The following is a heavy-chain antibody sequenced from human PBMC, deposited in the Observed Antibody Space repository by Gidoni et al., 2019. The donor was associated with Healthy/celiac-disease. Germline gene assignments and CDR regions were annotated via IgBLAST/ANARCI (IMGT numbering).Heavy chain of an antibody. J-gene: IGHJ6*03. V-gene: IGHV4-61*02. D-gene: IGHD2-2*01. CDR2: IYTSGST. Sequence: QVQLQESGPGLVKPSQTLSLTCTVSGGSISSGSYYWSRIRQPAGKGLEWIGRIYTSGSTNYNPSLKSRVTMSVDTSKNQFSLKLSSVTAADTAVYYCARGGCTSCPTEPYYYYYYYMDVWGKGTTVTVSS. CDR3: ARGGCTSCPTEPYYYYYYYMDV. CDR1: GGSISSGSYY.